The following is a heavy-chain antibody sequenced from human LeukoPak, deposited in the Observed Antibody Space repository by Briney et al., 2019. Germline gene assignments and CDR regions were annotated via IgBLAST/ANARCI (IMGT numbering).Heavy chain of an antibody. D-gene: IGHD2-15*01. CDR1: GDSVSSNSAA. V-gene: IGHV6-1*01. CDR2: TYYRSKWYN. Sequence: SQTLSLTCAISGDSVSSNSAAWSWIRQSPSRGLEWLGRTYYRSKWYNDYAVSVRSRITIDPDTSKNQFSLQLNSVTPEDTAVYYCAKDCGTGPFACSHWGQGTLVTVSS. J-gene: IGHJ4*02. CDR3: AKDCGTGPFACSH.